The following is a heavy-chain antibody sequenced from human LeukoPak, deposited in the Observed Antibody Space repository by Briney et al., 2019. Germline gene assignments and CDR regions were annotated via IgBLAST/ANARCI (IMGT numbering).Heavy chain of an antibody. D-gene: IGHD6-19*01. J-gene: IGHJ4*02. V-gene: IGHV3-21*01. CDR1: GLTFSASW. Sequence: GGSLRLSCTTSGLTFSASWLSWVRQTPGKGLEWVSTIRTKDIYVYYADSVKGRFTISRDNAKSSLFLQMNSLRAEDTAVYYCVRGDFVAVAGPWGQGTLVTVSS. CDR2: IRTKDIYV. CDR3: VRGDFVAVAGP.